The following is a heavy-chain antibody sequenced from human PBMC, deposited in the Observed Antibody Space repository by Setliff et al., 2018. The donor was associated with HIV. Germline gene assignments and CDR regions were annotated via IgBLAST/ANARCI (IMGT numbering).Heavy chain of an antibody. D-gene: IGHD6-25*01. CDR2: IYYSGST. CDR3: ARRSTDSGIDY. J-gene: IGHJ4*02. V-gene: IGHV4-39*07. Sequence: SETLSLTCAVSGGTISSTSYYWGWIRQPPGKGLEWIAIIYYSGSTFYNPSLESRVTISIDTSNNQFSLKVRSVTAADTAVYYCARRSTDSGIDYWGRGTLVTVSS. CDR1: GGTISSTSYY.